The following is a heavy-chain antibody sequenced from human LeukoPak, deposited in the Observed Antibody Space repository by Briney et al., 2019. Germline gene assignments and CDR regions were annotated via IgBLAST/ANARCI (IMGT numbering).Heavy chain of an antibody. J-gene: IGHJ4*02. V-gene: IGHV1-69*05. CDR3: ARRLVGAADY. Sequence: SVKLCCKASGGTSTSYAIRWVRQAPGQGLDWMGGIIPIFGTANYAQKFQGRATIPTDESTSTDYIELSSLRSEDTAVYYCARRLVGAADYWGQGTLVTVSS. CDR2: IIPIFGTA. D-gene: IGHD1-26*01. CDR1: GGTSTSYA.